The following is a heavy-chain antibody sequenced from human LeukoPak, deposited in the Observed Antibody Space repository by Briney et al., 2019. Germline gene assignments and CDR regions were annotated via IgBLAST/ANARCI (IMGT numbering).Heavy chain of an antibody. CDR3: ATVFHSSGWYVGYYFDY. CDR1: GYTFTSCG. V-gene: IGHV1-18*01. Sequence: ASVKVSCKASGYTFTSCGISWVRQAPGQGLEWMGWISAYNGNTNYAQKLQGRVTMTTDTSTSTAYMELSSLRSEDTAVYYCATVFHSSGWYVGYYFDYWGQGTLVTVSS. J-gene: IGHJ4*02. CDR2: ISAYNGNT. D-gene: IGHD6-19*01.